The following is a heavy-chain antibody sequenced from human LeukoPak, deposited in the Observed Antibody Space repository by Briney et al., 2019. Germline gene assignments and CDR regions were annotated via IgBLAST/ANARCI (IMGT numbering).Heavy chain of an antibody. CDR2: VYYKGGT. CDR1: GGSINYYY. D-gene: IGHD7-27*01. V-gene: IGHV4-59*08. J-gene: IGHJ4*02. Sequence: PSETLCLTCTVSGGSINYYYWSWIRQPPGKGLEWIGYVYYKGGTNYTPSLKSRVTISVDTSKNQFSLKLSSVTATDTAIYYCARISGDNSLDYWGQGALVAVSS. CDR3: ARISGDNSLDY.